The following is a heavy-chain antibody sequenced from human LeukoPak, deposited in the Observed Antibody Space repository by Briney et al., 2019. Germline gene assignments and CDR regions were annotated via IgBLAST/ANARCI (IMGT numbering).Heavy chain of an antibody. Sequence: GGSLRLSCAASGFTLSGSAMHWVRQASGKGLEWVGRIRSKANSYATAYAASVKGRFTISRDDSKNTAYLQMNSLKTEDTAVYYCTRPHYDSSGYYYAFDYWGQGTLVTVSS. D-gene: IGHD3-22*01. CDR2: IRSKANSYAT. J-gene: IGHJ4*02. CDR1: GFTLSGSA. V-gene: IGHV3-73*01. CDR3: TRPHYDSSGYYYAFDY.